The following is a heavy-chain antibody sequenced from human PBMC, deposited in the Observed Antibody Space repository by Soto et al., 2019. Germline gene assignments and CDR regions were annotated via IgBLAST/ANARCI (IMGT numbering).Heavy chain of an antibody. CDR3: ARLYSNGWDESGY. V-gene: IGHV3-33*01. CDR1: GFTFSSYG. Sequence: QVQLVESGGGVVQPGRSLRLSCAASGFTFSSYGMQWVRQAPGKGLEWVAVIWYDGSNKYYADSVKGRFTISRDNAKNTLYLQMNGLRAEDRAVYYCARLYSNGWDESGYWGQGTLVTVSS. CDR2: IWYDGSNK. J-gene: IGHJ4*02. D-gene: IGHD6-25*01.